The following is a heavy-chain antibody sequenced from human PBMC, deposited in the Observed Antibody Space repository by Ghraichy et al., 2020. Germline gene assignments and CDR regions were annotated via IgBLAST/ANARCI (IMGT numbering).Heavy chain of an antibody. Sequence: GGSLRLSCAASGFTFSSYWMSWVRQAPGKGLEWVANIKQDGSEKYYVDSVKGRFTISRDNAKNSLYLQMNSLRAEDTAVYYCARGDLAMVVVPAAMGSWGQGTLVTVSS. D-gene: IGHD2-2*01. V-gene: IGHV3-7*01. CDR3: ARGDLAMVVVPAAMGS. CDR1: GFTFSSYW. J-gene: IGHJ5*02. CDR2: IKQDGSEK.